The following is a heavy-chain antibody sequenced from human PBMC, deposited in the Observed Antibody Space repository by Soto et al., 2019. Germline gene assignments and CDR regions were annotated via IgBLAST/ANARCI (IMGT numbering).Heavy chain of an antibody. CDR2: IYYSGST. V-gene: IGHV4-30-4*01. CDR1: GGSISSGDYY. J-gene: IGHJ4*02. D-gene: IGHD7-27*01. CDR3: ARELGTPSKIDY. Sequence: PSETLSLTHTVSGGSISSGDYYWSWIRQPPGKGLEWIGYIYYSGSTYYNPSLKSRVTISVDTSKNQFSLKLSSVTAADTAVYYCARELGTPSKIDYWGQGTLVTVSS.